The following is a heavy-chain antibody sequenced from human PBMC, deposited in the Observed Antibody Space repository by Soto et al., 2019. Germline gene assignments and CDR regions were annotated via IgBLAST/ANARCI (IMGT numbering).Heavy chain of an antibody. J-gene: IGHJ4*02. Sequence: GGSLRLSCAASGFTFSSYDMHWVRQATGKGLEWVSAIGTAGDTYYPGSVKGRFTISRENAKNSLYLQMNSLRAGDTAVYYCARAREMITFGGVTVDTYYFDYWGQGTLVTVSS. CDR1: GFTFSSYD. CDR3: ARAREMITFGGVTVDTYYFDY. CDR2: IGTAGDT. D-gene: IGHD3-16*02. V-gene: IGHV3-13*04.